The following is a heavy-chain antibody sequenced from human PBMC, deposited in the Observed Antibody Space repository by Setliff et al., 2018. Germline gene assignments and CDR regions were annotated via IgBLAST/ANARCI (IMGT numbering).Heavy chain of an antibody. CDR2: IYPGDSDT. CDR1: GYSFTTNW. J-gene: IGHJ5*02. CDR3: ARRAAAHDWFDP. V-gene: IGHV5-51*01. D-gene: IGHD2-15*01. Sequence: GESLKISCKASGYSFTTNWIGWVRQMPGKGLEWMGIIYPGDSDTIYSPSFQGQVTISADKTLSTAYLQWSSLKAPDTAIYYCARRAAAHDWFDPWGQGTLVTVSS.